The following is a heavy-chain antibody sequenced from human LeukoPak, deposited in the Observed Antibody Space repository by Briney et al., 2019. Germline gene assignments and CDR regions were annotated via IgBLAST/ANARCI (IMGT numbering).Heavy chain of an antibody. Sequence: SETLSLTCTVSGGSISSYYWSWIRQPPGKGLEWIGYIYYSGSTNYNPSLKSRVTISVDTSKNQFSLKLSSVTAADMAVYYCARTDYGDYPFDYWGQGTLVTVSS. D-gene: IGHD4-17*01. CDR3: ARTDYGDYPFDY. J-gene: IGHJ4*02. CDR2: IYYSGST. CDR1: GGSISSYY. V-gene: IGHV4-59*01.